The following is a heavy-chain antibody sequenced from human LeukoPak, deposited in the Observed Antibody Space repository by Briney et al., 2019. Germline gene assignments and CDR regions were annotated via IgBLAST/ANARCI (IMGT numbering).Heavy chain of an antibody. CDR3: ARQTSRFNFDY. Sequence: GGSLRLSCAVSGFTVSSNYMSWVRQAPGKGLEWVSVIYSGDSTYYAESVKGRFTISGDNSKNTLYLQMNSLRAEDTAVYYCARQTSRFNFDYWGQGTLVTVSS. CDR2: IYSGDST. V-gene: IGHV3-66*04. CDR1: GFTVSSNY. J-gene: IGHJ4*02. D-gene: IGHD3-16*01.